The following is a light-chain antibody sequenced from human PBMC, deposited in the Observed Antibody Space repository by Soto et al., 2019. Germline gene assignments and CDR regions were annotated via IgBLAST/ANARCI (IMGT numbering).Light chain of an antibody. J-gene: IGLJ2*01. CDR3: ETWDSNTRV. CDR1: SGHSSYI. Sequence: QSVLTQSSSASASLGSSVKLTCTLSSGHSSYIIAWHHQQPGKAPRYLMKLEGSGSYNKGSGVPDRFSGSSSGADRYLTISNLQFEDEANYYCETWDSNTRVFVGGTKVTVL. V-gene: IGLV4-60*02. CDR2: LEGSGSY.